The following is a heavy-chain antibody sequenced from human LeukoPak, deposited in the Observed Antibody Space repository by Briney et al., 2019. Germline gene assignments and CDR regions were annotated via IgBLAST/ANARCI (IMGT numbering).Heavy chain of an antibody. CDR2: IHNTVRI. D-gene: IGHD4-23*01. J-gene: IGHJ4*02. Sequence: GGSLRLSCAASGFTFSSYSMNWVRQAPGKGLEWVSVIHNTVRIHYADSVNGRFTISSDTSKNTVYLQMNGLRAGDTAVYYCILTTVATSIEYWGPGTLVTVSP. CDR3: ILTTVATSIEY. V-gene: IGHV3-53*01. CDR1: GFTFSSYS.